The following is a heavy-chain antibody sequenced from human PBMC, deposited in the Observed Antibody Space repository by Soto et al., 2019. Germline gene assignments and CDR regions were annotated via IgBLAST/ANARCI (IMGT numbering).Heavy chain of an antibody. CDR3: ARGNGDYWDYYYHMDV. V-gene: IGHV1-2*04. CDR1: GYTFTGYY. CDR2: INPNSGGT. Sequence: GASVKVSCKASGYTFTGYYMHWVRQAPGQGLEWMGWINPNSGGTNYAQKFQGWVTMTRDTSISTAYMELSRLRSDDTAVYYCARGNGDYWDYYYHMDVWGKGTTVTVSS. J-gene: IGHJ6*03. D-gene: IGHD4-17*01.